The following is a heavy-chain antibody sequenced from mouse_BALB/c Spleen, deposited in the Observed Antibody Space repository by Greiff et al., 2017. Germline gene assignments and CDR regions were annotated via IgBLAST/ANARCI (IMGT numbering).Heavy chain of an antibody. D-gene: IGHD3-3*01. J-gene: IGHJ2*01. Sequence: EVQGVESGGGLVKLGGSLKLSCAASGFTFSSYYMSWVRQTPEKRLELVAAINSNGGSTYYPDTVKGRFTISRDNAKNTLYLQMSSLKSEDTALYYCARHGGTLDYFDYWGQGTTLTVSS. V-gene: IGHV5-6-2*01. CDR2: INSNGGST. CDR1: GFTFSSYY. CDR3: ARHGGTLDYFDY.